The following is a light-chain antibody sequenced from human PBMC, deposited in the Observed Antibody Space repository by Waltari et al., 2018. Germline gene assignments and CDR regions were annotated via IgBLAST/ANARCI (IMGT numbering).Light chain of an antibody. CDR3: NSFTSGNTWV. CDR2: EVT. Sequence: QSALTQPPSVSGSPGQSVTISCTGARSAVGSFNRSAWYPQPPGTVPKLLIYEVTNRPSGVPDRFSGSKSGNTASLTISGLQAEDEGDYYCNSFTSGNTWVFGGGTKLTVL. V-gene: IGLV2-18*02. CDR1: RSAVGSFNR. J-gene: IGLJ3*02.